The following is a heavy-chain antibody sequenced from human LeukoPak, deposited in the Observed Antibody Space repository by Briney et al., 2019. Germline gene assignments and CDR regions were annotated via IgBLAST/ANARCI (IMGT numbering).Heavy chain of an antibody. D-gene: IGHD3-22*01. CDR2: ISGSGRST. Sequence: GGSLRLSCTASGFTFSSYAMSWVPQAPGKGLEWVSAISGSGRSTYYAVSVNGRFTISRDNSKITVSLQMNSLRAEDTAVYYCAKGGSFYGSSGFADYWGQGTLVSVCS. J-gene: IGHJ4*02. CDR3: AKGGSFYGSSGFADY. CDR1: GFTFSSYA. V-gene: IGHV3-23*01.